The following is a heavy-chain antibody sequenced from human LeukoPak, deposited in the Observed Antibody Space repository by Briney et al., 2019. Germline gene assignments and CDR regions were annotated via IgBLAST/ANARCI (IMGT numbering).Heavy chain of an antibody. V-gene: IGHV3-30*18. J-gene: IGHJ5*02. Sequence: PGGSLRLSCAASGXTFSSYGMHWVRQAPGKGLEWVAVISYDGSNKYYADSVKGRFTISRDNSKNTFYLQMNSLRAEDTAAYYCAKGGYCSSSSCYYGWFEPWGQGTLVTVSS. CDR1: GXTFSSYG. D-gene: IGHD2-2*01. CDR2: ISYDGSNK. CDR3: AKGGYCSSSSCYYGWFEP.